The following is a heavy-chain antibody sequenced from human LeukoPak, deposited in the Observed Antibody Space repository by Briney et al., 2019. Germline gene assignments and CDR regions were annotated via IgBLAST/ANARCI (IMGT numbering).Heavy chain of an antibody. CDR3: ARWGEVYWYFDL. CDR2: IYTSGST. CDR1: GGSVSSGSYY. J-gene: IGHJ2*01. D-gene: IGHD3-16*01. Sequence: SETLSLTCTVSGGSVSSGSYYWSWIRQPAGKGLEWIGRIYTSGSTDYNPSRKSRVTISVDTSKNQSPLKLSSVTAAATAVYYCARWGEVYWYFDLWGRGTLVTVSS. V-gene: IGHV4-61*02.